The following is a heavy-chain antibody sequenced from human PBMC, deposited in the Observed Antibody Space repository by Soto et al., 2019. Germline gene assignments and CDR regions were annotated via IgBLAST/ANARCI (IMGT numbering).Heavy chain of an antibody. CDR2: IYYSGST. CDR1: GGSISNGGYY. CDR3: ARDTTAMVKDYYYGMDV. D-gene: IGHD5-18*01. V-gene: IGHV4-31*03. Sequence: SETLSLTCTVSGGSISNGGYYWSWIRQHPGKGLEWIGYIYYSGSTYYNPSLKSRVTISVDTSKNQFSLKLSSVTAADTAVYYCARDTTAMVKDYYYGMDVWGQGTTVTVSS. J-gene: IGHJ6*02.